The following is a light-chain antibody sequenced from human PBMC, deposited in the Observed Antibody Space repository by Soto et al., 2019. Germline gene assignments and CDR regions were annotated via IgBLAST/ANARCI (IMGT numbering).Light chain of an antibody. V-gene: IGKV3-15*01. J-gene: IGKJ1*01. CDR2: GAS. Sequence: EIVMTQSPATLSLSPGERATLSCRASQSVSSNLAWYQQKPGQAPRLLIYGASTRATGIPARFSGSGSGTEFTLTISSMQSEDFEIYFCQQYNNWPPDRTFGQGTKVEIK. CDR3: QQYNNWPPDRT. CDR1: QSVSSN.